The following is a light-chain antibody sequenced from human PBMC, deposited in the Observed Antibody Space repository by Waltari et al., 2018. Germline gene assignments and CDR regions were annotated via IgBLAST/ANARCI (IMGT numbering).Light chain of an antibody. CDR2: DVS. Sequence: QSALTQPASVSGSPGQSITISCTGTSSDVGGYNYVSWYQQHPGKAPQLMIYDVSIRPAGIVNRFSGAKSGNTASLTISGLQAEDESEYYCSSYTSSSTLVVFGGGTKLTVL. CDR1: SSDVGGYNY. V-gene: IGLV2-14*03. J-gene: IGLJ2*01. CDR3: SSYTSSSTLVV.